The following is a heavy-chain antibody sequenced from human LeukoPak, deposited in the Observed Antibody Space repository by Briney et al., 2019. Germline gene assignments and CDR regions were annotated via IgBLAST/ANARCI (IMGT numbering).Heavy chain of an antibody. CDR3: ARHLSGPPYYYYYMDV. V-gene: IGHV4-39*01. J-gene: IGHJ6*03. CDR2: IYYSVST. D-gene: IGHD2-8*02. Sequence: PSETLSLTCTVSGGSLSSSSYYWGWIRQPPGKGLEWIGSIYYSVSTYYNPSLKSRVTISVDTSKNQFSLKLSSVTAADAAVYYCARHLSGPPYYYYYMDVWGKGTTVTVSS. CDR1: GGSLSSSSYY.